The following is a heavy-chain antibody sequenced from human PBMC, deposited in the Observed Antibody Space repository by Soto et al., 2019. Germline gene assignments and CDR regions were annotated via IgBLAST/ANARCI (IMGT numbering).Heavy chain of an antibody. CDR3: ARGKGMEENYYYYGMDV. CDR2: INGGNGHT. Sequence: ASVKVSCKASGYTFSTYALHWVRQAPGQGLEWMGWINGGNGHTRYSQKFKDRVTISRDTPASTAYMELSGLRSEDTAVYYCARGKGMEENYYYYGMDVWGQGSTVTVSS. D-gene: IGHD1-1*01. J-gene: IGHJ6*02. V-gene: IGHV1-3*01. CDR1: GYTFSTYA.